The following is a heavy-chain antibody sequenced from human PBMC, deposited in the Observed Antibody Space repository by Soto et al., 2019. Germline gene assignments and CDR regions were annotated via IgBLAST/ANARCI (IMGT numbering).Heavy chain of an antibody. D-gene: IGHD3-10*01. J-gene: IGHJ4*02. CDR3: AKKYYFGSGSYVFYFDY. Sequence: EVQLLESGGGSVQPGGSLRLSCAASGFTFSNYAMTWVRQAPGKGLEWVSTMSGTAGNTYYADSVKGRFTISRDNSNDALYLQMNSLIAEDTAVYYCAKKYYFGSGSYVFYFDYWGQGTLVTVSS. CDR1: GFTFSNYA. CDR2: MSGTAGNT. V-gene: IGHV3-23*01.